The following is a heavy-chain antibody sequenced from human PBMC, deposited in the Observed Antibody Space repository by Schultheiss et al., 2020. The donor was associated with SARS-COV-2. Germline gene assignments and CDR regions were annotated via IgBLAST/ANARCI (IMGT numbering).Heavy chain of an antibody. Sequence: SETLSLTCTVSGGSISSGGYYWSWIRQHPGKGLEWIGYIYYSGSTYYNPSLKSRVTISVDTSKNQFSLKLSSVTAADTAVYYCARGRAYYYDSSGYYGGYYFDYWGQGTLVTVSS. D-gene: IGHD3-22*01. CDR2: IYYSGST. CDR1: GGSISSGGYY. CDR3: ARGRAYYYDSSGYYGGYYFDY. V-gene: IGHV4-31*03. J-gene: IGHJ4*02.